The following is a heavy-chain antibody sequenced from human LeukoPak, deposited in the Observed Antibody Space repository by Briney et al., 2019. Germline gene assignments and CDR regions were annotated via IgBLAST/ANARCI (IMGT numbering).Heavy chain of an antibody. Sequence: GGSLRLSCAASGFIFSSYQMNWVRQAPGKGLEWIAYISSGGGTIYYADSVKGRSTISRDNTKNSVSLQMNSLSAGDTAVYYCATGAAGTRFLDSLEIWGQGTMVTVSS. CDR3: ATGAAGTRFLDSLEI. CDR2: ISSGGGTI. D-gene: IGHD1-1*01. V-gene: IGHV3-48*03. CDR1: GFIFSSYQ. J-gene: IGHJ3*02.